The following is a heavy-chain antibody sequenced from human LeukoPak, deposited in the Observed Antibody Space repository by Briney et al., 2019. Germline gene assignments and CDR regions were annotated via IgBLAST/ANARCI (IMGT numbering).Heavy chain of an antibody. J-gene: IGHJ3*02. D-gene: IGHD1-26*01. CDR3: ARSDHNSWNAFDI. CDR1: GYSENFYG. Sequence: ASVKVSCKTSGYSENFYGITWVRQVAGQGLEWMGWISAQHGQTEYAPNSQDRVTMTTDTYTNTAYMELRSLRSDDTAVYYCARSDHNSWNAFDIWGQGTMVTVSS. CDR2: ISAQHGQT. V-gene: IGHV1-18*01.